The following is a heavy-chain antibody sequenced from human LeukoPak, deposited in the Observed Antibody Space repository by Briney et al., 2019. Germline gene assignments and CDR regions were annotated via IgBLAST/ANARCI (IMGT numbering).Heavy chain of an antibody. D-gene: IGHD3-16*01. Sequence: GGSLRLSCAASGFTFSSYGMHWVRQAPGKGLEWVAFIRHDGSIKNYADSVKGRSTISRDNSKNTLYLQMNSLRAEDTAVYYCAKDSLADIDYWGQGTLVTVSS. V-gene: IGHV3-30*02. J-gene: IGHJ4*02. CDR2: IRHDGSIK. CDR1: GFTFSSYG. CDR3: AKDSLADIDY.